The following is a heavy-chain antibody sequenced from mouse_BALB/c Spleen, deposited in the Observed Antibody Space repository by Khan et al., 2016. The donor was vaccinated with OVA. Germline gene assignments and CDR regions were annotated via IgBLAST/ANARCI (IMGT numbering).Heavy chain of an antibody. Sequence: QVQLKQSGAELARPGASVKLSCKASGYSFTNYWMQWVKQRPGQGLEWIGTTYPGNGDTRYTQNFKGKATLTADKSSNTAYMQLSSLASEDSAVYYCARGGIITGDFDYWGLGTTLTVSS. CDR3: ARGGIITGDFDY. D-gene: IGHD1-1*01. J-gene: IGHJ2*01. CDR2: TYPGNGDT. V-gene: IGHV1-87*01. CDR1: GYSFTNYW.